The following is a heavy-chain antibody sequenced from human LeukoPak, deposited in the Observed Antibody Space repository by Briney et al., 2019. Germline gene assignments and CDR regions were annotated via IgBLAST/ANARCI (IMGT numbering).Heavy chain of an antibody. CDR3: AKEGHGDLEYYFDY. V-gene: IGHV3-23*01. D-gene: IGHD2-21*01. Sequence: PGGSLRLSCAASGFTFSSYAMSWVRQAPGKGLEWVSATSGSGGSTYYADSVKGRFTISRGNSKNTLYLQMNSLRAEDTAVYYCAKEGHGDLEYYFDYWGQGTLVTVSS. J-gene: IGHJ4*02. CDR2: TSGSGGST. CDR1: GFTFSSYA.